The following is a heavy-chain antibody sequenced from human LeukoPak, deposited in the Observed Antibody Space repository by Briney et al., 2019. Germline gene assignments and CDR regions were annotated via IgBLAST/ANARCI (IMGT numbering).Heavy chain of an antibody. CDR3: ARQTGSGLFILP. J-gene: IGHJ4*02. CDR1: GVSISSSYSY. Sequence: SETLSLTCAVSGVSISSSYSYWGWIRQPPGMGLEWIGSIYYTGNTYYNASLKSQVAISIDTSKNQFSLKLTSVTAADTAVYYCARQTGSGLFILPGGQGTLVTVSS. CDR2: IYYTGNT. V-gene: IGHV4-39*01. D-gene: IGHD3/OR15-3a*01.